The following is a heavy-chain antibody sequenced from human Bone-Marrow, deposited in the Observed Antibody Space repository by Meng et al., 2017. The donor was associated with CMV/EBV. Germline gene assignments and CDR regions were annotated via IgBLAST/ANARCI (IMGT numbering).Heavy chain of an antibody. CDR3: TKVTSIAAAGYFES. V-gene: IGHV3-23*01. D-gene: IGHD6-13*01. Sequence: ASGFTFSSYAMSWVRQAPGKGLEWVSAISGSGGSTYYADSVKGRFTISRDNSKNTVYLQMNSLRAEDTAVYYCTKVTSIAAAGYFESWGQGTLVTVSS. CDR2: ISGSGGST. CDR1: GFTFSSYA. J-gene: IGHJ4*02.